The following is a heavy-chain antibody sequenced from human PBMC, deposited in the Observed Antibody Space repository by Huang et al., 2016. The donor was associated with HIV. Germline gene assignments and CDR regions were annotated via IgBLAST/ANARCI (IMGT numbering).Heavy chain of an antibody. CDR1: GGSIRSSDYH. V-gene: IGHV4-39*01. Sequence: QLLLQESGPGLVKPSEALALTCAVSGGSIRSSDYHWGWIRQPPGKGLEWLGSIYLKGSTQYSTALKSRVTIAGDTSKNLFFLNLTSMTAADTAVYYWARHREGPVAYYSGWGSHLNYMDVWGRGRTVVVSS. CDR2: IYLKGST. CDR3: ARHREGPVAYYSGWGSHLNYMDV. J-gene: IGHJ6*03. D-gene: IGHD3-10*01.